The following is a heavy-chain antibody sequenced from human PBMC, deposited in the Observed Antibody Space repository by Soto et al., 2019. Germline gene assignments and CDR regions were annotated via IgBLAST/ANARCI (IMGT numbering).Heavy chain of an antibody. D-gene: IGHD3-10*01. CDR2: ISAYNGNT. CDR3: ASALYYYGSGSSLDV. Sequence: ASVKVSCQASGYTFTSYGISWVRQAPGQGLEWMGWISAYNGNTNYAQKLQGRVTMTTDTSTSTAYMELRSLRSDDTAVYYCASALYYYGSGSSLDVWGQGTTVTVSS. CDR1: GYTFTSYG. J-gene: IGHJ6*02. V-gene: IGHV1-18*01.